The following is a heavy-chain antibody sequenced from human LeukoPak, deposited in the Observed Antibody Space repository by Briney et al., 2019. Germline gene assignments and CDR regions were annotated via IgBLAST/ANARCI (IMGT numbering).Heavy chain of an antibody. CDR1: GFTCSSYA. Sequence: GGSLRLSCAASGFTCSSYAMTWDRQAPGKGLEWVSSISSSSSYIYYADSVKGRFTISRDNAKNSLYLQMNSPRAEDTAVYYCARVGLGTYAFDIWGQGTMVTVSS. CDR2: ISSSSSYI. CDR3: ARVGLGTYAFDI. V-gene: IGHV3-21*01. J-gene: IGHJ3*02. D-gene: IGHD1-26*01.